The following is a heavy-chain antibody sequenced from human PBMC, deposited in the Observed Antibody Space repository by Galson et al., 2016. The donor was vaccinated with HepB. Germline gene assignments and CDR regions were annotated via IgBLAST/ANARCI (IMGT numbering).Heavy chain of an antibody. D-gene: IGHD3-10*01. CDR2: ISSSSSYI. J-gene: IGHJ4*02. Sequence: SLRLSCAASGFTFSSYSMNWVRQAPGKGLEWVSSISSSSSYIYYADSVKGRFTISRDNAKNSLYLQMNRLRAEDTAVYYCARVNYYGSGREMHDYWGQGTLVTVSS. CDR3: ARVNYYGSGREMHDY. V-gene: IGHV3-21*01. CDR1: GFTFSSYS.